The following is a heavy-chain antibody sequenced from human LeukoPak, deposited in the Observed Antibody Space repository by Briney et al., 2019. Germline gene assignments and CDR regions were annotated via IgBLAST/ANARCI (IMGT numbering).Heavy chain of an antibody. J-gene: IGHJ4*02. CDR3: ARDRGSSGRLGRFDN. V-gene: IGHV3-7*01. D-gene: IGHD6-19*01. CDR1: GFTLSTYW. CDR2: IKQDGSEK. Sequence: GGSLRLSCAASGFTLSTYWMTWVRQAPGKGLEWVANIKQDGSEKYHVDSVKGRFTISRDNAKKLLYLQMNSLRVEDTAAYYCARDRGSSGRLGRFDNWGQGTLVTVSP.